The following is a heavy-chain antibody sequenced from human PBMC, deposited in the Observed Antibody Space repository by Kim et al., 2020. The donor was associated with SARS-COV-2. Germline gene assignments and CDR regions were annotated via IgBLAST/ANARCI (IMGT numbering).Heavy chain of an antibody. D-gene: IGHD3-10*01. Sequence: ASVKVSCKSSGYTFTGYYIHWVRQAPGQGLEWMGRINPNSGATNYVQKFQGRVTMTRDTSISTAYMELSRLRSDDTAVYYCARGSGGSSGTYTCDYWGQGTLVTVSS. CDR1: GYTFTGYY. J-gene: IGHJ4*02. CDR2: INPNSGAT. V-gene: IGHV1-2*06. CDR3: ARGSGGSSGTYTCDY.